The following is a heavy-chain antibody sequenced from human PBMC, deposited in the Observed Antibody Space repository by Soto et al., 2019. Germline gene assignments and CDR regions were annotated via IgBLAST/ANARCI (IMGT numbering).Heavy chain of an antibody. V-gene: IGHV4-30-4*01. J-gene: IGHJ5*02. CDR2: ISYSGTT. CDR1: GDSISSINNY. D-gene: IGHD5-18*01. CDR3: ARGRGYRYGLAP. Sequence: SETLSLTCTVSGDSISSINNYWSWIRQPPGEGLEWIGFISYSGTTSYSPSLKSRVAISLDTSKDQFSLSLNFVTAADTAVYYCARGRGYRYGLAPWAQGSLVPVSS.